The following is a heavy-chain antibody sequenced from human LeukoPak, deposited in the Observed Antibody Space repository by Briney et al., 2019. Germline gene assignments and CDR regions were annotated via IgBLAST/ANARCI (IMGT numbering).Heavy chain of an antibody. CDR1: GGTFSSYA. V-gene: IGHV1-69*13. CDR3: ARCPSGSYYYYYYYYMDV. J-gene: IGHJ6*03. CDR2: IIPIFGTA. Sequence: SVKVSCKASGGTFSSYAISWVRQAPGQGLEWMGGIIPIFGTAYYAQKFQGRVTITADESTSTAYMELSSLRSEDTVVYYCARCPSGSYYYYYYYYMDVWGKGTTVTVSS. D-gene: IGHD1-26*01.